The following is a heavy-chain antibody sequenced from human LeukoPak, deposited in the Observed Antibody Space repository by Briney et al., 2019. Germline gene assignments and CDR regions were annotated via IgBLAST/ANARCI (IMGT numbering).Heavy chain of an antibody. V-gene: IGHV3-53*01. J-gene: IGHJ4*02. CDR2: IYSGGST. CDR1: GFTFSTYW. D-gene: IGHD6-13*01. CDR3: AKSANIAAAATVS. Sequence: GGSLRLSCAASGFTFSTYWMSWVRQAPGKGLEWVSVIYSGGSTYYADSVKGRFTISRDNSKNTLYLQMNSLRAEDTAVYYCAKSANIAAAATVSWGQGTLVTVSS.